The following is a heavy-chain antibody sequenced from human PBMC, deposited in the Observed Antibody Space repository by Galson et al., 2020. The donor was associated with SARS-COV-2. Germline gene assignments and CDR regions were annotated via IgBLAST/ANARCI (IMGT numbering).Heavy chain of an antibody. CDR3: ARDENDFWSGFKSHFDY. V-gene: IGHV4-39*07. CDR2: IYYSGST. D-gene: IGHD3-3*01. Sequence: SETLSLTCTVSGGSITSSSHHWAWIRQPPGKGLEWIGNIYYSGSTSYNPSLRSRVTISVDTSKKQFSLRLTSVTAADTAVYYCARDENDFWSGFKSHFDYWGQGILVTVAS. J-gene: IGHJ4*02. CDR1: GGSITSSSHH.